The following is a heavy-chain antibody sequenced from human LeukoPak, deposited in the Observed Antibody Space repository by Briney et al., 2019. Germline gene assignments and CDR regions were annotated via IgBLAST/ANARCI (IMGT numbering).Heavy chain of an antibody. J-gene: IGHJ6*03. Sequence: GGSLRLSCAASGFTFRSYWISWVRQAPGKGLEWVANIKLDGSEKNYVDSVKGRFTISRDNAKSSVYLQMNSLRAEDTAVYYCAKGYGWEASYYYYYMDVWGKGTTVTISS. D-gene: IGHD1-26*01. CDR3: AKGYGWEASYYYYYMDV. V-gene: IGHV3-7*01. CDR1: GFTFRSYW. CDR2: IKLDGSEK.